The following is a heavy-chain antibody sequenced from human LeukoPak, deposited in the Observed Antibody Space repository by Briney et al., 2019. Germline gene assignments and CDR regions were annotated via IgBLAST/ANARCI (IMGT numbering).Heavy chain of an antibody. Sequence: GGSLRLSCAASGFTVSSNYMSWVRQAPGKGLEWVSVIYSGGSTYYADSVKGRFTISRDNSKNTLYLQMNSLRAEDTAVYYCARARYYRTFDYWGQGTLVTVSS. D-gene: IGHD3-22*01. V-gene: IGHV3-66*02. CDR3: ARARYYRTFDY. CDR2: IYSGGST. CDR1: GFTVSSNY. J-gene: IGHJ4*02.